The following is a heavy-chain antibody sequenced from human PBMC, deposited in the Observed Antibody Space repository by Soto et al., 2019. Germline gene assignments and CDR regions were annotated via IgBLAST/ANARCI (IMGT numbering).Heavy chain of an antibody. CDR1: GDSISSGSYY. CDR3: ARGHGGITVFGAPGHFDY. Sequence: QLQLQESGPGLVKPSETLSLTCTVSGDSISSGSYYWGWIRQPPGKGLEWIGSIYYSGRTYYNPYRKSRVTISVDTSKNQFSLKLSSVTAADTAVYYCARGHGGITVFGAPGHFDYWGQGTLVTVSS. D-gene: IGHD3-3*01. CDR2: IYYSGRT. V-gene: IGHV4-39*01. J-gene: IGHJ4*02.